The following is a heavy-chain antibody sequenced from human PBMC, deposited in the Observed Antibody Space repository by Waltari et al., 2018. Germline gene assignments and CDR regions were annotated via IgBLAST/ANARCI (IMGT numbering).Heavy chain of an antibody. J-gene: IGHJ4*02. CDR1: GFTFSSYS. Sequence: EVQLVESGGGLVQPGGSLRLSCAASGFTFSSYSMNWVRQAPGKGLEWVSYISSSSSTIYYADSVKGRFTISRDNAKNSLYLQMNSLRAEDTAVYYCAREAGSYYDRDFDYWGQGTLVTVSS. CDR3: AREAGSYYDRDFDY. V-gene: IGHV3-48*01. CDR2: ISSSSSTI. D-gene: IGHD3-10*01.